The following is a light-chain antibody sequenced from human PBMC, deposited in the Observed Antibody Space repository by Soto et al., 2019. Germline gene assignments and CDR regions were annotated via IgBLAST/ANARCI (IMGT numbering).Light chain of an antibody. Sequence: QSVLTQPPSASATPGQRVTISCSGSSSNIGSNTVNWYRQLPGTSPRLLIYGNNQRPAGVPDRFSGSKSGTSASLAITGLQSGDEADYYCAAWDDGLSGWVFGGGTQLTVL. CDR1: SSNIGSNT. CDR3: AAWDDGLSGWV. J-gene: IGLJ3*02. V-gene: IGLV1-44*01. CDR2: GNN.